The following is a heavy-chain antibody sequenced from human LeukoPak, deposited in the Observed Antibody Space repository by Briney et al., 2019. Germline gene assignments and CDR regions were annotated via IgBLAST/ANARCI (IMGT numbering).Heavy chain of an antibody. Sequence: GESLKISCKCSGYRFTDYWIGWVREMPGKGLEWMGIIYPGDSETRYSPSFQGQVTISADKSINTAHLQWSSLKASDTAMYYCARGAAGTTPDYYYFGLDVWGQGTTVRVSS. J-gene: IGHJ6*02. CDR1: GYRFTDYW. CDR3: ARGAAGTTPDYYYFGLDV. D-gene: IGHD1-7*01. CDR2: IYPGDSET. V-gene: IGHV5-51*01.